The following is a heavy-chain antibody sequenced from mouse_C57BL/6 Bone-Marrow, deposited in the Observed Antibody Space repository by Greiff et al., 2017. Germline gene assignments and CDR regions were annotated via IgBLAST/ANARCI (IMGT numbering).Heavy chain of an antibody. CDR3: ARQDYDYDDGAYYFDY. CDR2: ISSGSSTI. V-gene: IGHV5-17*01. J-gene: IGHJ2*01. Sequence: EVKLMESGGGLVKPGGSLKLSCAASGFTFSDYGMHWVRQAPEKGLEWVAYISSGSSTIYYADTVKGRFPISRDNAKNTLFLQMTGLRSEDTAMYYCARQDYDYDDGAYYFDYGGQGTTLTVSS. CDR1: GFTFSDYG. D-gene: IGHD2-4*01.